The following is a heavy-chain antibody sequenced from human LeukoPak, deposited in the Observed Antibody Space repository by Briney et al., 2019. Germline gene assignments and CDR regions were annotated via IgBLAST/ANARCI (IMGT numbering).Heavy chain of an antibody. V-gene: IGHV4-4*07. Sequence: SETLSLTCTVSGGSISSYSWSWIRQPAGKGLEWIGRIFASGSTKYNPSLKSRVIMSVGTSKNQFSLKLSSVTAADTAVYYCAREGSAFDIWGQGTMVTVSS. J-gene: IGHJ3*02. CDR3: AREGSAFDI. CDR1: GGSISSYS. CDR2: IFASGST.